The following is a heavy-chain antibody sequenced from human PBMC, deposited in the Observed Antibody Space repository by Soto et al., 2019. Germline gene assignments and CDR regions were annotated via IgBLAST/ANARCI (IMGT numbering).Heavy chain of an antibody. J-gene: IGHJ5*02. V-gene: IGHV4-34*01. CDR3: ARGRGGATNWNWCDP. Sequence: LTWAVYGGSFSDYYWSCIRQPPGKGLGWVGEINQSGSTNYNPSLTSRVTISVDTSKNQFSLKRSSVPAADTAVFYCARGRGGATNWNWCDPWGRGTLLTV. CDR1: GGSFSDYY. CDR2: INQSGST. D-gene: IGHD1-26*01.